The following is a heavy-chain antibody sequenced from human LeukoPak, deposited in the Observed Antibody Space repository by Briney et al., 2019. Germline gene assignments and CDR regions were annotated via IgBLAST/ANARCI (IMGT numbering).Heavy chain of an antibody. Sequence: SETLSLTCTVSGGSISSYYWSWIRQPAGKGLEWIGRIYTSGSTNYNPSLKSRVTMSVDTSKNQFSLKLSSVTAADTAVYYCARAKDDYGDYYYYYYMDVWGKGTTVTISS. CDR1: GGSISSYY. J-gene: IGHJ6*03. V-gene: IGHV4-4*07. D-gene: IGHD4-17*01. CDR2: IYTSGST. CDR3: ARAKDDYGDYYYYYYMDV.